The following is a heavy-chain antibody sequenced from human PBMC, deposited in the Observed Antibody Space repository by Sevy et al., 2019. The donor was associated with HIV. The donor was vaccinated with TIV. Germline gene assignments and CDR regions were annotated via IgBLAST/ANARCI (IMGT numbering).Heavy chain of an antibody. CDR3: ATRWTPGY. Sequence: GGSLRLSCAASGFTFSAYGMHWVRQAPGKGLEWVAFIRYDGSNQFYADSVKGRFTISRDNSNNTLYLQRNTLRTEDTAVYYCATRWTPGYWGQGTLVTVSS. D-gene: IGHD1-1*01. CDR2: IRYDGSNQ. CDR1: GFTFSAYG. J-gene: IGHJ4*02. V-gene: IGHV3-30*02.